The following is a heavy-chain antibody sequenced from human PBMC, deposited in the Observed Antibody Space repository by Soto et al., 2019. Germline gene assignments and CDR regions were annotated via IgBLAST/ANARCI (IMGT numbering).Heavy chain of an antibody. CDR1: EFMFDEDA. CDR3: AKDTATTATTWYFDL. Sequence: PGGSPXHSCAAPEFMFDEDAIYWVRKAPGKGLEWVSGISWNSDSIGYADSVKGRFTISRDNAKNSVYLQMNSLRGEDTALYYCAKDTATTATTWYFDLWGRGALVTISS. J-gene: IGHJ2*01. CDR2: ISWNSDSI. D-gene: IGHD1-7*01. V-gene: IGHV3-9*01.